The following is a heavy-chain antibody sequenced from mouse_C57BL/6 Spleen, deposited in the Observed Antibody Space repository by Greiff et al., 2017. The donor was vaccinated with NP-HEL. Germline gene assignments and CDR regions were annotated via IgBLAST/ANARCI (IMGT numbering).Heavy chain of an antibody. CDR2: INPNNGGT. CDR3: ANHYDYDVGDAMDY. J-gene: IGHJ4*01. CDR1: GYTFTDYY. V-gene: IGHV1-26*01. D-gene: IGHD2-4*01. Sequence: EVKLQQSGPELVKPGASVKISCKASGYTFTDYYMNWVKPSHGKSLEWIGDINPNNGGTSYNQKFKGKATLTVDKSSSTAYMELRSLTSEDSAVYYCANHYDYDVGDAMDYWGQGTSVTVSS.